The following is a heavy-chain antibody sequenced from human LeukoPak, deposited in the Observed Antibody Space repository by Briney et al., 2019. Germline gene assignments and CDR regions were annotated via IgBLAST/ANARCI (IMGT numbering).Heavy chain of an antibody. CDR3: ARIVYDFAGGYYYYMDV. Sequence: SVKVSCKASGGTFSSYAISWVRQAPGQGLEWMGGIIPIFGTANYAQKFQGRVAITTDESTSTAYMELSILRSEDTAVYYCARIVYDFAGGYYYYMDVWGKGTTVTVSS. V-gene: IGHV1-69*05. CDR2: IIPIFGTA. D-gene: IGHD5/OR15-5a*01. CDR1: GGTFSSYA. J-gene: IGHJ6*03.